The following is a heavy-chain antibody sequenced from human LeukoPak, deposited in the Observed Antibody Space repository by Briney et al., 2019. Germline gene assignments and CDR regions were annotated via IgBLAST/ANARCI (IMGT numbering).Heavy chain of an antibody. J-gene: IGHJ5*02. CDR2: IIPNSGGT. CDR1: GYTFTGYY. Sequence: ASVKVSCKASGYTFTGYYMHWVRQAPGQGLEWMGWIIPNSGGTNYAQKFQGRVTMTRDTSISTAYMELSRLRSDDTAVYYCAREGQGDSSGYTWFDPWGQGTLVTVSS. V-gene: IGHV1-2*02. D-gene: IGHD3-22*01. CDR3: AREGQGDSSGYTWFDP.